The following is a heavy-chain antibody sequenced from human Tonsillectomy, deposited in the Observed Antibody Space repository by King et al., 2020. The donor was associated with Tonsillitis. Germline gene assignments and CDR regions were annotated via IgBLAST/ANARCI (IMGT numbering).Heavy chain of an antibody. Sequence: QLQESGPGLVKPSETLSLTCTVSGGSISSSSYYWGWIRQPPGKGLEWIGNIYYSGGSYYNPSLKSRVTISVDTSKNQFSLKLSSVTAADTAVYYCARHNFADFWSGYPYFDYWGQGTLVTVSS. D-gene: IGHD3-3*01. J-gene: IGHJ4*02. CDR3: ARHNFADFWSGYPYFDY. CDR1: GGSISSSSYY. CDR2: IYYSGGS. V-gene: IGHV4-39*01.